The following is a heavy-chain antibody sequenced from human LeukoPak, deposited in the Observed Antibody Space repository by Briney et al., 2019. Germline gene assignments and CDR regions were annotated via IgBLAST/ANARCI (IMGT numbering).Heavy chain of an antibody. J-gene: IGHJ6*03. CDR2: IYYSGST. D-gene: IGHD2-15*01. Sequence: SETLSLTCTVSGGSISSYYWSWIRQPPGKGLEWIGYIYYSGSTNYNPSLKSRVTISVDTSRNQFSLKLSSVTAADTAVYYCAGVSPQQAAIMDVWGKGTTVTVSS. CDR3: AGVSPQQAAIMDV. CDR1: GGSISSYY. V-gene: IGHV4-59*01.